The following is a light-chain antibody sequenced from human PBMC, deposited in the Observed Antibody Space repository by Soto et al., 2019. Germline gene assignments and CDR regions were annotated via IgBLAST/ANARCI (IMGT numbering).Light chain of an antibody. CDR1: QSVSSN. J-gene: IGKJ1*01. CDR3: QQYGNSPQT. Sequence: EIVMTQSPATLSVSPGERATLSCRASQSVSSNLAWYQQKPGQAPRLLIYGASTRATGIPARFSGSGSGTDCTITISRLEPEDFAVYDGQQYGNSPQTFGQGTKVDIK. CDR2: GAS. V-gene: IGKV3-15*01.